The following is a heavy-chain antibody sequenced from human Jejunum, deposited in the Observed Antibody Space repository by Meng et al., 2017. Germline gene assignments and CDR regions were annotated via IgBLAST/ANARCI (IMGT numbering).Heavy chain of an antibody. CDR2: ISSSSTYI. Sequence: EVQLVGSGGGLVKPGGSLRLSCAASGFTFSSYNMNWVRQAPGKGLEWVSSISSSSTYIYYADSVKGRFTISRDNAKNSLYLQMNSLRAEDTAVYYCARDPLGDNWIDPWGQGTLVTVSS. CDR1: GFTFSSYN. J-gene: IGHJ5*02. V-gene: IGHV3-21*01. D-gene: IGHD1-26*01. CDR3: ARDPLGDNWIDP.